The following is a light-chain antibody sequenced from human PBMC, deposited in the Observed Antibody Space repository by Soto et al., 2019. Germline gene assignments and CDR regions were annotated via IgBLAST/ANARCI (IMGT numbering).Light chain of an antibody. CDR1: QSISSF. CDR2: GAS. V-gene: IGKV3-11*01. CDR3: KQHFNGPIT. J-gene: IGKJ5*01. Sequence: DIVLTQSPGTLSLSPGERATLYCRASQSISSFLAWYQQKPGQAPRLLIYGASNRATGIPARFSGSGSGTDFSLTISRLEPEDFAVYYCKQHFNGPITFGQGTRLEIK.